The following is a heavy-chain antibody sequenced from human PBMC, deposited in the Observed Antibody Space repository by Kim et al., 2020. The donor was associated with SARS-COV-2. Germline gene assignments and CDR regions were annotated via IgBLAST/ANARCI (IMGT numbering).Heavy chain of an antibody. CDR3: ARHDWFDP. CDR1: GFTVSADH. Sequence: GGSLRLSCAASGFTVSADHMSWVRQAPGKGLEWVSLLFSDSRTFYADSVKGRFTISRDASRNTVYLEMNSLRPEDTAAYYCARHDWFDPWGHGTQVTVSS. J-gene: IGHJ5*02. V-gene: IGHV3-53*01. CDR2: LFSDSRT.